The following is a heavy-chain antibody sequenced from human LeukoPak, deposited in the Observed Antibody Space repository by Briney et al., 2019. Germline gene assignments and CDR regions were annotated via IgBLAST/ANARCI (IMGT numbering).Heavy chain of an antibody. D-gene: IGHD3-10*01. CDR3: ARDQRITMVRGVRPDDAFDI. V-gene: IGHV1-18*01. Sequence: EASVKVSCKASGYTFTSYDINWVRQATGQGLEWMGWISAYNGNTNYAQKLQGRVTMTTDTSTSTAYMELRSLRSDDTAVYYCARDQRITMVRGVRPDDAFDIWGQGTMVTVSS. J-gene: IGHJ3*02. CDR2: ISAYNGNT. CDR1: GYTFTSYD.